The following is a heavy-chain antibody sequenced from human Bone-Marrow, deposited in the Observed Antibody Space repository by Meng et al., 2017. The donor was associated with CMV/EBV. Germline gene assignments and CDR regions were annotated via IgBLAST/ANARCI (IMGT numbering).Heavy chain of an antibody. D-gene: IGHD3-10*01. CDR2: ISTYNGKT. J-gene: IGHJ4*02. CDR3: ARDTQYYHGSGTDRY. CDR1: GYIFSNFG. V-gene: IGHV1-18*01. Sequence: SGYIFSNFGTIWVRQAPGQGLEWMGRISTYNGKTDYAQKVLDQLTMTADTSTSTAYMELRSLTSDDTAVYYCARDTQYYHGSGTDRYWGQGTLVTVSS.